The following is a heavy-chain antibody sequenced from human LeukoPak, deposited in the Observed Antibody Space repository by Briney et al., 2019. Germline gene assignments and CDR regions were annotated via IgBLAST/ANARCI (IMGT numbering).Heavy chain of an antibody. J-gene: IGHJ6*03. V-gene: IGHV1-69*05. CDR1: GGTFSSYA. D-gene: IGHD5-24*01. Sequence: SVKVSCKASGGTFSSYAISWVRQAPGQGLEWMGRIIPIFGTANYAQKFQGRVTITTDESTSTAYMELSSLRSEDTAVYYCATTRGSYYYYYMDVWGKGTTVTVPS. CDR3: ATTRGSYYYYYMDV. CDR2: IIPIFGTA.